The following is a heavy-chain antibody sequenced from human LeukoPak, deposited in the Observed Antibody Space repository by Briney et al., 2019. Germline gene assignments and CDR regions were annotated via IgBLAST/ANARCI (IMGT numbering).Heavy chain of an antibody. D-gene: IGHD5-12*01. V-gene: IGHV3-74*01. CDR2: INSDGSST. Sequence: PGGSLRLSCAASGFTFSSYWMHWVRQAPGKGLVWVSRINSDGSSTSYADSVKGRFTISRDNAKNTLYLQMNSLRAEDTAVYYCARGGYSGYPPSNWGQGTLVTVSS. CDR1: GFTFSSYW. CDR3: ARGGYSGYPPSN. J-gene: IGHJ4*02.